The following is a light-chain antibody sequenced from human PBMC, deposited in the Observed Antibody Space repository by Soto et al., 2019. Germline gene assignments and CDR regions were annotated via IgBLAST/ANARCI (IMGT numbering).Light chain of an antibody. V-gene: IGLV2-14*01. Sequence: QSVLTQPASVSGSPGQSINISCTGTSSDVGGYSYVSWYQQQPGKAPKLVISDVRNRPSGVSDRFSGSKSGNTASLTISGLQTEDEADYYCASYTTSSTYVFGTGTKVTVL. CDR1: SSDVGGYSY. J-gene: IGLJ1*01. CDR2: DVR. CDR3: ASYTTSSTYV.